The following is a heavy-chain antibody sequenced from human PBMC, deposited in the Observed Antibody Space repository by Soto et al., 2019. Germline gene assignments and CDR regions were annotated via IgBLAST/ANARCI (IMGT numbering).Heavy chain of an antibody. J-gene: IGHJ4*02. D-gene: IGHD6-13*01. V-gene: IGHV3-48*01. CDR2: ISSSSSTI. Sequence: SCAASGFTFSSYSMNWVRQAPGKGLEWVSYISSSSSTIYYADSVKGRFTISRDNAKNSLYLQMNSLRAEDTAVYYCARGRLAAAGKYYFDYWGQGTLVTVSS. CDR3: ARGRLAAAGKYYFDY. CDR1: GFTFSSYS.